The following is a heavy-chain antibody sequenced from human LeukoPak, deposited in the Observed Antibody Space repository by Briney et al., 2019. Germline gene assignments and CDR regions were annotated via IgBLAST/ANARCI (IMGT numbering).Heavy chain of an antibody. CDR1: GFTFSSNG. CDR2: IWYDGSKK. CDR3: ARSLGEWLRFDSDYYYYGMDV. V-gene: IGHV3-33*01. D-gene: IGHD5-12*01. J-gene: IGHJ6*02. Sequence: GGSLRLSCAASGFTFSSNGMQWVRQAPGKGLEWVAVIWYDGSKKYYADSVKGRFTISRDNSKNTMYLQMNSLRAEDTAVYYCARSLGEWLRFDSDYYYYGMDVWGQGTTVTVSS.